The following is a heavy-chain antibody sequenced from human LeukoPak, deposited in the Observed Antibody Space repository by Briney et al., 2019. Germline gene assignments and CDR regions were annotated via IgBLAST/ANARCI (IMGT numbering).Heavy chain of an antibody. Sequence: GGSLRLSCAASGFTVSSNYMSWVRQAPGKGLEWVSGISGSGTNTDYADSVKVRFTISRDNSKNTLHLQMNSLRAEDTAVYYCAKTPAPVFGSKHYFDYWGQGTLVTVSS. CDR2: ISGSGTNT. D-gene: IGHD3-3*01. J-gene: IGHJ4*02. V-gene: IGHV3-23*01. CDR1: GFTVSSNY. CDR3: AKTPAPVFGSKHYFDY.